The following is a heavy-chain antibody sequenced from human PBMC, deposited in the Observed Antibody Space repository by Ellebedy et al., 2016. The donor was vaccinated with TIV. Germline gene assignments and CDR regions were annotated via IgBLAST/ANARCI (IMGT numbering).Heavy chain of an antibody. Sequence: SETLSLXXTVSDGSIRSYHWSWIRQSPGKGLEWIGYFHYSGTTNYNPSLKSRLSISVDTSKNQFSLNLSSVTAADTGVYYCARTSTMVRGALDYWGQGTPVTVSS. CDR2: FHYSGTT. J-gene: IGHJ4*02. V-gene: IGHV4-59*01. D-gene: IGHD3-10*01. CDR1: DGSIRSYH. CDR3: ARTSTMVRGALDY.